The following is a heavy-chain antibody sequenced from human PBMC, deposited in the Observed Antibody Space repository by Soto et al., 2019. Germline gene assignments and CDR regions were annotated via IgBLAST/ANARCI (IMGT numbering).Heavy chain of an antibody. CDR2: ISSTGSTP. V-gene: IGHV3-11*01. CDR3: ARGQQLVANWLDP. D-gene: IGHD6-6*01. J-gene: IGHJ5*02. Sequence: PGRSVRLSCAGSGCRFIDTYIAWIGHAPGKGLEEIATISSTGSTPYYADSVKGRFTISRDNAQNSLYLEMNNLRAEDTAVYYCARGQQLVANWLDPWGQGILVMVS. CDR1: GCRFIDTY.